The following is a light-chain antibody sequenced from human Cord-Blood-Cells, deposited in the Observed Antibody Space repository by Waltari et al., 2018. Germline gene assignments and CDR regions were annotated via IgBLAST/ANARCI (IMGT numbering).Light chain of an antibody. CDR1: SPNIGSKT. J-gene: IGLJ3*02. Sequence: QSALTPPPSASGTPAQRATIPCSGSSPNIGSKTPNWYQQLPGTAPKLLIDSNNQRPSGVPCRFSGSKSGTSASLAISGLQSEDEADYYCAAWDDSLNGPVFGGGTKLTVL. V-gene: IGLV1-44*01. CDR3: AAWDDSLNGPV. CDR2: SNN.